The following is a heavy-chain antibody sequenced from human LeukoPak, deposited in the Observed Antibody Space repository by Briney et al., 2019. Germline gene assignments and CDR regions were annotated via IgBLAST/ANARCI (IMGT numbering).Heavy chain of an antibody. CDR2: IYGDGTK. D-gene: IGHD4-17*01. V-gene: IGHV3-53*01. Sequence: WGSLRLSCVESGFGVSHGYMSWVRQAPGKGLEWVSLIYGDGTKYYAHSVKGRFTISRDNSNKTLYLQMNSLRVEDTAVYYCAKFVGDYSYYYYMDVWGKGTTVTVSS. CDR3: AKFVGDYSYYYYMDV. CDR1: GFGVSHGY. J-gene: IGHJ6*03.